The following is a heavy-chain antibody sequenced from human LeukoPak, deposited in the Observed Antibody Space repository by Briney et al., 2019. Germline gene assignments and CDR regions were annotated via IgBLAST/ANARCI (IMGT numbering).Heavy chain of an antibody. Sequence: PGGSLRLSCAASGFTFSSYWMSWVRQAPGKGLEWVANIKQDGSERYYVDSVKCRFTTSRDNAKNSLYLQMNSLRAEDTAVYYCARDPKQWLADAFDIWGQGTMVTVSS. CDR2: IKQDGSER. V-gene: IGHV3-7*01. D-gene: IGHD6-19*01. CDR3: ARDPKQWLADAFDI. J-gene: IGHJ3*02. CDR1: GFTFSSYW.